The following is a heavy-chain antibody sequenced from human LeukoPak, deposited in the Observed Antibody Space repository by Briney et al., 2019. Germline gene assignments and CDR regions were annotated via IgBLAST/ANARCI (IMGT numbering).Heavy chain of an antibody. CDR3: ARELEPYYFDY. CDR1: GGSFSNYG. J-gene: IGHJ4*02. D-gene: IGHD1-1*01. Sequence: SVKVSCKASGGSFSNYGITWVRQAPGQGLEWMGRIITILDIPNYAQKFQGRVTITLDKSTITIFMELSSLRSEDTAVYYCARELEPYYFDYWGQGSLVTVSS. V-gene: IGHV1-69*04. CDR2: IITILDIP.